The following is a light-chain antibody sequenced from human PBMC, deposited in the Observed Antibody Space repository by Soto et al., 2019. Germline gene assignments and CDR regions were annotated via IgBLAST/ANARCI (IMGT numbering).Light chain of an antibody. CDR1: QGIRNA. V-gene: IGKV1-6*01. CDR2: AAS. CDR3: LQKYFYPFT. J-gene: IGKJ3*01. Sequence: AIQMTQSPSSLSASVGDRVTITCRASQGIRNALAWFQQKPGKAPKLLIYAASNLQSGVPARFSGSGSGTDFTLTISSLQPEDFATYYCLQKYFYPFTFGPGTKVDIK.